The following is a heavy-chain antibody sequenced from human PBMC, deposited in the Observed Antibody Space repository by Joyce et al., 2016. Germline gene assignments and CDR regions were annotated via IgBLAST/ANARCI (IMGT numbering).Heavy chain of an antibody. D-gene: IGHD2-2*01. CDR2: ISYDGNTQ. CDR3: ARDRFCDYTTCYNWFDP. Sequence: QAQLVESGGGVVQPGRSLRLSCAASGFIFNTFGMQWVRQAPGKGVEWVAFISYDGNTQYYADSVKGRFTVSRDNSKNTLYLQMNNLRAEDTATYYCARDRFCDYTTCYNWFDPWGQGTLVTVSS. J-gene: IGHJ5*02. V-gene: IGHV3-33*01. CDR1: GFIFNTFG.